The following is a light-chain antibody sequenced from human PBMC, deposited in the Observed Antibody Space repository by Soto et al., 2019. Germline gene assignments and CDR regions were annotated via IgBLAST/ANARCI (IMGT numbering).Light chain of an antibody. V-gene: IGLV2-14*01. J-gene: IGLJ2*01. CDR3: SSYTSSSTPVV. CDR2: EVS. CDR1: SSHVGGYNY. Sequence: QSALTQPASVSGSPGQSITISCTGTSSHVGGYNYVSWYLQHPGKAPKLMIYEVSNRPSGVSNRFSGSKSGNTASLTISGLQAEDEADYYCSSYTSSSTPVVFGGGTKLTVL.